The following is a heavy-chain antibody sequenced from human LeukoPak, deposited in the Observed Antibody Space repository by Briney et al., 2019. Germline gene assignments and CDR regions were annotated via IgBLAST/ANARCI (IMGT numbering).Heavy chain of an antibody. CDR2: IWYDGSNK. Sequence: GGSLRLSCAASGFTFSSYGMHWVCQAPGKGLEWVAVIWYDGSNKYYADSVKGRFTISRDNSKNTLYLQMNSLRAEDTAVYYCASASGYSYGYGFDYRGQGTLVTVSS. CDR1: GFTFSSYG. V-gene: IGHV3-33*01. J-gene: IGHJ4*02. CDR3: ASASGYSYGYGFDY. D-gene: IGHD5-18*01.